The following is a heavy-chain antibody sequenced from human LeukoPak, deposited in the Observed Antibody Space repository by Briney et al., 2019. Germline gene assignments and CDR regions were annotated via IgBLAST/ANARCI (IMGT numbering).Heavy chain of an antibody. V-gene: IGHV3-30*03. CDR1: GFTFSSYG. J-gene: IGHJ4*02. CDR2: ISYDGSNK. D-gene: IGHD6-13*01. CDR3: LYSSSSGDY. Sequence: PGGSLRLSCAASGFTFSSYGMHWVRQAPGKGLEWVAVISYDGSNKYYADSVKGRFTLSRDNSKNTLYLQMNSLRAEDTAVYYCLYSSSSGDYWGQGTLVTVSS.